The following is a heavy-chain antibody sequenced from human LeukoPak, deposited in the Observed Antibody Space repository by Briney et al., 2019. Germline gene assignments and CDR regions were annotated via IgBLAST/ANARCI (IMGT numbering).Heavy chain of an antibody. V-gene: IGHV3-30*18. J-gene: IGHJ3*02. Sequence: PGGSLRLSCAASGFTFSSYGMHWVRQAPGKGLEWVAVISYDGSNKYYADSVKGRFTISRDNSKNTLYLQMNSLRAEDTAVYYCAKDNRDILTGYYDAFDIWGQGTMVTVSS. CDR3: AKDNRDILTGYYDAFDI. CDR1: GFTFSSYG. D-gene: IGHD3-9*01. CDR2: ISYDGSNK.